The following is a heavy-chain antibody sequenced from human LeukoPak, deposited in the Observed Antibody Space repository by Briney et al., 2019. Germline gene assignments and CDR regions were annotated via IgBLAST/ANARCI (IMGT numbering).Heavy chain of an antibody. J-gene: IGHJ4*02. CDR1: GFTFTTYW. CDR3: ARGRMSFDS. CDR2: IKQDGREK. Sequence: GGSLRLSCAASGFTFTTYWMSWVRQAPGKGLEWVVNIKQDGREKYYVDSVEGRFTISRDNAKNSLYLQMNSLRVEDTAVYFCARGRMSFDSWGQGALVTVSS. D-gene: IGHD2/OR15-2a*01. V-gene: IGHV3-7*01.